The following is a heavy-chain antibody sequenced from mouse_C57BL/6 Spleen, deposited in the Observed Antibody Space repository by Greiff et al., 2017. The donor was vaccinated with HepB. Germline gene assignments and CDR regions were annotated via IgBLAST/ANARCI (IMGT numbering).Heavy chain of an antibody. CDR3: ARELTGNAMDY. J-gene: IGHJ4*01. V-gene: IGHV1-26*01. D-gene: IGHD4-1*01. CDR1: GYTFTDYY. Sequence: VQLQQSGPELVKPGASVKISCKASGYTFTDYYMNWVKQSHGKSLEWIGDINPNNGGTSYNQKFKGKATLTVDKSSSTAYMELRSLTSEDSAVYYCARELTGNAMDYWGQGTSDTVSS. CDR2: INPNNGGT.